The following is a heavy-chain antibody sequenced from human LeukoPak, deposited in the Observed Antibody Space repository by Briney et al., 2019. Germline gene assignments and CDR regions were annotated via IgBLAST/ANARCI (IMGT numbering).Heavy chain of an antibody. CDR1: GFTFSSYE. D-gene: IGHD5-12*01. V-gene: IGHV3-48*03. Sequence: GGSLRLSCAASGFTFSSYEMNWVRQAPGKGLEWLSYINTSGNTIYYADSVKGRFTISRDNAKNSLYLQMNSLRAEDTAVYYCAKLGGATISYYYYYMDVWGKGTTVTVSS. J-gene: IGHJ6*03. CDR3: AKLGGATISYYYYYMDV. CDR2: INTSGNTI.